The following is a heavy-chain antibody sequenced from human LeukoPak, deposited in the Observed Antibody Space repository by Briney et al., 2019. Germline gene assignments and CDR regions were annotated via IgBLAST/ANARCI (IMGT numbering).Heavy chain of an antibody. J-gene: IGHJ4*02. D-gene: IGHD2-21*01. V-gene: IGHV3-30-3*01. CDR3: ASPSNRLASVDY. CDR2: ISYDGGSR. Sequence: GGSLRLSCAASGFTFRSYAMHWVRQAPGKGLEWVAVISYDGGSRYYADSVRGRFTISRDNSKNTLYLQMNSLTAEDTAVYYCASPSNRLASVDYWGQGTLVTVSS. CDR1: GFTFRSYA.